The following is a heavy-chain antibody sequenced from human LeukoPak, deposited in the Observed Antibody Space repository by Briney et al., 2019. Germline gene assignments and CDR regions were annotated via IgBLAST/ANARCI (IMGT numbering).Heavy chain of an antibody. CDR2: INGDGSWT. Sequence: GGSLRLSCAASGNYLMHWVRQAPGKGLVWVSHINGDGSWTTYADSVKGRFTISKDNAKNTVYLQMNNLRAEDTAVYYCVSFYETYWGRGTLVTVSS. V-gene: IGHV3-74*01. CDR1: GNYL. J-gene: IGHJ4*02. CDR3: VSFYETY. D-gene: IGHD2-2*01.